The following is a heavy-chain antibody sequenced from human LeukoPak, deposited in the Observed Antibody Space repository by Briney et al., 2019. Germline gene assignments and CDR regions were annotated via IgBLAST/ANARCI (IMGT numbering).Heavy chain of an antibody. CDR3: PRQFGLVMPQYFQQ. Sequence: GESLILSCAASGVTFSSYAMSWVRQAPGKGLEWIAAISGSGGTTYYAYSVNRLFTIAREYSKNMRYLQRNILAAEDAVLYYGPRQFGLVMPQYFQQWRQGTLVSVSS. D-gene: IGHD3/OR15-3a*01. CDR1: GVTFSSYA. V-gene: IGHV3-23*01. CDR2: ISGSGGTT. J-gene: IGHJ1*01.